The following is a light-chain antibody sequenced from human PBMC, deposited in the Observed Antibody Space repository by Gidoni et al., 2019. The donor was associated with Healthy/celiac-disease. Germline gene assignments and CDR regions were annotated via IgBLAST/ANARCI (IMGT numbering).Light chain of an antibody. CDR2: GAS. CDR3: QQYDNWPPWT. J-gene: IGKJ1*01. V-gene: IGKV3-15*01. Sequence: IVLTQSPATLSVSPGERATPFCRASQRVSSNLTWYQQKPGQAPRLLIYGASTRATGIPARFSGSGSGTEFTLTISSLQSEDFAVYFCQQYDNWPPWTFGQGTKVEIK. CDR1: QRVSSN.